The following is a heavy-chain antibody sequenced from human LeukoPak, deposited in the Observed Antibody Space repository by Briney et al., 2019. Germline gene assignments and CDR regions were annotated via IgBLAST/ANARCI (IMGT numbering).Heavy chain of an antibody. J-gene: IGHJ4*02. V-gene: IGHV4-31*03. CDR1: GGSISSCGYY. Sequence: SETLSLTCTVSGGSISSCGYYWSWIRQHPGKGLEWIGYIYYSGSTYYNPSLKSRVTISVDTSKNQCSLKLSSVTAADTAVYYCARGGGSSGYYLDYWGQGTLITVSS. CDR2: IYYSGST. CDR3: ARGGGSSGYYLDY. D-gene: IGHD3-22*01.